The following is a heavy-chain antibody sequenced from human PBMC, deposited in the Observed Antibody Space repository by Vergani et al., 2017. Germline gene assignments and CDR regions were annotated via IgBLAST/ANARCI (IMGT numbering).Heavy chain of an antibody. CDR2: IYVSGIT. Sequence: QVQLQESGPGLVKPSQTLSLTCTVSGASINNDFYYWHWIRQPAGKGLEWIGRIYVSGITDYNSSLQRRVPMSVDTSKNQFSLTLTSVTAADTAVYYCARDNKQLRPRAFDLWVQGTMVTVSS. V-gene: IGHV4-61*02. CDR1: GASINNDFYY. J-gene: IGHJ3*01. CDR3: ARDNKQLRPRAFDL. D-gene: IGHD4-23*01.